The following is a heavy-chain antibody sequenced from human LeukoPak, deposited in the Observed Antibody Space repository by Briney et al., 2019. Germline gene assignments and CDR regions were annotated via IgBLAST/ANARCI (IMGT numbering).Heavy chain of an antibody. Sequence: SETLSLTCTVSGGSISSYYWSWIRQPPGEGLEWIGYIYYSGSTNYNPSLKSRVTISVDTSKNQFSLKLSSVTAADTAVYYCAKAAGTYAYYFDYWGQGTLVTVSS. CDR2: IYYSGST. J-gene: IGHJ4*02. CDR1: GGSISSYY. V-gene: IGHV4-59*01. CDR3: AKAAGTYAYYFDY. D-gene: IGHD1-1*01.